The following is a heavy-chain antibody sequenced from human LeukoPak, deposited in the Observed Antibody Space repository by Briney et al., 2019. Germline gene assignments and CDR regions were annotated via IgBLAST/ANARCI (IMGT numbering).Heavy chain of an antibody. CDR1: GFIVSSNY. Sequence: GGSLRLSCAASGFIVSSNYMSWVRQAPGKGLEWVSVIYSGGSTYYADSVKGRFTISRDNSKNTLYLQMNSLRAEDTAVYYCARDVLYSSGWTATDYWGQGTLVTVSS. D-gene: IGHD6-19*01. CDR2: IYSGGST. V-gene: IGHV3-66*01. CDR3: ARDVLYSSGWTATDY. J-gene: IGHJ4*02.